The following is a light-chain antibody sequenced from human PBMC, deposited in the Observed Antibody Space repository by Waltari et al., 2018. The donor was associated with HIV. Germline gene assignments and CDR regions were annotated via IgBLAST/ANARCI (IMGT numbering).Light chain of an antibody. Sequence: SYELTQPLSVSVALGQTARITCGGRNIGDRNVGWYQQKAGQAPKLLIYRDDSRPSGIPERFAGSNSGNTATLTITGAQGGDEGDYYCQVWDSNAMVFGGGTTLTVL. CDR1: NIGDRN. CDR2: RDD. CDR3: QVWDSNAMV. J-gene: IGLJ3*02. V-gene: IGLV3-9*01.